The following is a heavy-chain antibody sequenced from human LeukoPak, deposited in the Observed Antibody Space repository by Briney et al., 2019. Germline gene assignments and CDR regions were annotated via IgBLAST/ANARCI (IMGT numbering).Heavy chain of an antibody. V-gene: IGHV3-30*04. D-gene: IGHD6-13*01. Sequence: GGSLRLSCAASGFTFSSYAMHWVRQAPGKGLEWVAVISYDGSNKYYADSVKGRFTISRDNSKNTLYLQMNSLRAEDTAVYYCARDQMLYSSSLDYWGQGTLVTVS. J-gene: IGHJ4*02. CDR3: ARDQMLYSSSLDY. CDR1: GFTFSSYA. CDR2: ISYDGSNK.